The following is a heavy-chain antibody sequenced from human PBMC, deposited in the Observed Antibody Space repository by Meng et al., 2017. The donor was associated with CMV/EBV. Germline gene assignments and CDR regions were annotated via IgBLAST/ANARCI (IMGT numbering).Heavy chain of an antibody. D-gene: IGHD2-2*01. Sequence: HVQSQGSGPGLVNASATLSLTRTVSGGSISSDYWSWIRQPAGKGLEWIGRIYTSGSTNYNPSLKSRVTMSVDTSKNQFSLKLSSVTAADTAVYYCARDLMNCSSTSCANWFDPWGQGTLVTVSS. CDR1: GGSISSDY. J-gene: IGHJ5*02. CDR3: ARDLMNCSSTSCANWFDP. V-gene: IGHV4-4*07. CDR2: IYTSGST.